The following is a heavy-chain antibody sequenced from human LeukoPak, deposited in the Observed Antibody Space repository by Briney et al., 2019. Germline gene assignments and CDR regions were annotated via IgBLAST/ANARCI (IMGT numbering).Heavy chain of an antibody. CDR2: ISAYNGNT. D-gene: IGHD1-26*01. V-gene: IGHV1-18*01. CDR3: AREGWELLRYYYYYMDV. Sequence: ASVKVSCKASGYTFTSYGISWVRQAPGHGLEWMGWISAYNGNTNYAQELQGRVTMTTDTSTSTAYMELRSLRSDDTAVYYCAREGWELLRYYYYYMDVWGKGTTVTVSS. CDR1: GYTFTSYG. J-gene: IGHJ6*03.